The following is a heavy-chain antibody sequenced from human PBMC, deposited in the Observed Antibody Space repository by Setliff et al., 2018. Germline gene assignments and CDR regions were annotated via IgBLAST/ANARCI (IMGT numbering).Heavy chain of an antibody. CDR2: INSDGSST. V-gene: IGHV3-74*01. D-gene: IGHD3-9*01. Sequence: PSETLSLSCAASGFTFSSYWMHWVRQAPGKGLVWVSRINSDGSSTSYADSVKGRFTISRDNAKNSLDLQMDSPRAEDTAVYYCARAYYGTVNGYSSYYGLDVWGQGTTVTVSS. J-gene: IGHJ6*02. CDR1: GFTFSSYW. CDR3: ARAYYGTVNGYSSYYGLDV.